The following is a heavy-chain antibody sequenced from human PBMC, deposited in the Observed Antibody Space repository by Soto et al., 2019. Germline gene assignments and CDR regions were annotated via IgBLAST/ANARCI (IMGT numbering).Heavy chain of an antibody. D-gene: IGHD3-16*01. CDR1: GYSFTSYW. CDR3: ARLGGYHYYRMDF. CDR2: IYPGDSDT. Sequence: GESLKISCKGSGYSFTSYWIGCVRQIPWKGLEWMVLIYPGDSDTRYSPSFQGQVTISADKPISTAYLQWSSIKASATAMYYCARLGGYHYYRMDFWAQGTPVTVSS. J-gene: IGHJ6*02. V-gene: IGHV5-51*01.